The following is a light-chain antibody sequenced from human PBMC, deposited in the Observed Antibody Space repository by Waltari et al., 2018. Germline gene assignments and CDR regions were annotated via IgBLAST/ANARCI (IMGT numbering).Light chain of an antibody. J-gene: IGKJ5*01. CDR2: KVS. CDR1: QSLVSSDGNTY. Sequence: DVVMTQSPLSLPVTLGQPASISCRSSQSLVSSDGNTYLNWFQQRPGQSPRRLIYKVSNRDSGVPDRFSGSGSGTDFTLKISRVEAEDVGVYYCMQCTHWPPITFGQGTRLEIK. CDR3: MQCTHWPPIT. V-gene: IGKV2-30*01.